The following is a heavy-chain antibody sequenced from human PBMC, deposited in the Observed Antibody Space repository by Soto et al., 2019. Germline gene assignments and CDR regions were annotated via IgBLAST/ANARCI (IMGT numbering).Heavy chain of an antibody. D-gene: IGHD6-25*01. V-gene: IGHV3-30*18. CDR1: GFTFSSYG. J-gene: IGHJ6*02. CDR2: ISYEGSNK. CDR3: AKDRRPNYCYGMDV. Sequence: QVQLVESGGGVVQPGRSLRLSCAASGFTFSSYGMHWVRQAPGKGLEWVAVISYEGSNKYYADSVKGRFTISRDNSKNTLSLKMNSLRPEDTAVYYCAKDRRPNYCYGMDVWGQGTTVTVSS.